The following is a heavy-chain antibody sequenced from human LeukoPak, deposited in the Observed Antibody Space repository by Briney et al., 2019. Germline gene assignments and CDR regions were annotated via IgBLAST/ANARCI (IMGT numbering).Heavy chain of an antibody. V-gene: IGHV1-2*02. CDR2: INPNSGGT. D-gene: IGHD3-22*01. J-gene: IGHJ4*02. CDR3: ASRRYDSSGTVNFDY. CDR1: GYTFTDYY. Sequence: ASVKVSCKASGYTFTDYYMHWVRQAPGQGLEWMGWINPNSGGTNYAQKFQGRVTMTRDTSISTAYMELSRLRSDDTAVYYCASRRYDSSGTVNFDYWGQGTLVTVSS.